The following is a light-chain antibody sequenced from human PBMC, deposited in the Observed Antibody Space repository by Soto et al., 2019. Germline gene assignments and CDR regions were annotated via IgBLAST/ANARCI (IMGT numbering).Light chain of an antibody. J-gene: IGLJ2*01. CDR1: SSDVGGYKY. V-gene: IGLV2-8*01. CDR3: NSYAGSNHVV. CDR2: EVS. Sequence: QSVLTQPPSASGSPGQSVTISCTGTSSDVGGYKYVSWYQQHPGKAPKLIIYEVSERPSGVPDRFSGSKSGNTASLTVSGLQAEDEADYYCNSYAGSNHVVFGGGTKVTVL.